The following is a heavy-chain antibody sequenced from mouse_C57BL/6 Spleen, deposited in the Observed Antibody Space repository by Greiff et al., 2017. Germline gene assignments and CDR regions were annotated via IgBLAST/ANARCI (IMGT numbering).Heavy chain of an antibody. V-gene: IGHV1-12*01. CDR3: ARGGYYDYDRGDYYAMDY. Sequence: SGAELVRPGASVKMSCKASGYTFTSYNMHWVKQTPRQGLEWIGAIYPGNGDTSYNQKFKGKATLTVDKSSSTAYMQLSSLTSEDSAVYFCARGGYYDYDRGDYYAMDYWGQGTSVTVSS. CDR1: GYTFTSYN. J-gene: IGHJ4*01. CDR2: IYPGNGDT. D-gene: IGHD2-4*01.